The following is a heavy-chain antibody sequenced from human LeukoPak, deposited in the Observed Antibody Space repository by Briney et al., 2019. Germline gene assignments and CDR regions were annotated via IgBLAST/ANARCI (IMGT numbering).Heavy chain of an antibody. J-gene: IGHJ1*01. V-gene: IGHV1-69*04. CDR3: AREGPNYYDSSGYYSAEYFQH. CDR1: GYTFTGYY. Sequence: SVKVSCKASGYTFTGYYMHWVRQAPGQGLEWMGRIIPILGIANYAQKFQGRVTITADKSTSTAYMELSSLRSEDTAVYYCAREGPNYYDSSGYYSAEYFQHWGQGTLVTVSS. D-gene: IGHD3-22*01. CDR2: IIPILGIA.